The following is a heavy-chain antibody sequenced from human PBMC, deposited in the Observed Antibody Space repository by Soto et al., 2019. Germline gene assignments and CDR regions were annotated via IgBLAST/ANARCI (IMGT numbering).Heavy chain of an antibody. CDR3: ARASYYYDSSGHVKYYFDY. CDR2: IYYSGST. CDR1: GGSISSGDYY. Sequence: SETLSLTCTVSGGSISSGDYYWSWIRQPPGKGLEWIGYIYYSGSTYYNPSLKSRVTISVDTSKNQFSLKLSAVTAADTAVYYCARASYYYDSSGHVKYYFDYWGQGTLVTVSS. D-gene: IGHD3-22*01. J-gene: IGHJ4*02. V-gene: IGHV4-30-4*01.